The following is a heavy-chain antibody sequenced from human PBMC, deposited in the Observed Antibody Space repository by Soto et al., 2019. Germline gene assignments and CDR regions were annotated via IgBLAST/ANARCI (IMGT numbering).Heavy chain of an antibody. D-gene: IGHD2-8*01. CDR1: GGTFRSYA. V-gene: IGHV1-69*13. J-gene: IGHJ6*02. CDR2: IIPMFGKP. Sequence: ASVKVSCKASGGTFRSYAINWVRQAPGQGLEWMGGIIPMFGKPNYAEKFLGRVTITADEATRTAYMEVSSLKSEDTAVYYCARSMETNYSYGMHVWDLGTTLTVS. CDR3: ARSMETNYSYGMHV.